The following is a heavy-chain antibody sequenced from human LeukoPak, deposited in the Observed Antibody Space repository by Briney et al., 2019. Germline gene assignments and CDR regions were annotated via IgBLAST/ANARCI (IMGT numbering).Heavy chain of an antibody. V-gene: IGHV3-48*03. CDR2: ISTSGSTI. D-gene: IGHD5-24*01. J-gene: IGHJ5*02. CDR3: ARTIWFDP. Sequence: PVGSLRLSCAASGFTFSSYEMNWVRQAPGKGLEWVSFISTSGSTIYYADSVKGRFTISRDSAKNSLYLQMNSLRAEDTAVYYCARTIWFDPWGQGTLVTVSS. CDR1: GFTFSSYE.